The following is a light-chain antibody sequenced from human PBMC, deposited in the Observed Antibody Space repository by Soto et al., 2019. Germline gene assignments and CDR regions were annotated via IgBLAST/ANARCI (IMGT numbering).Light chain of an antibody. CDR2: DVI. CDR3: CSYAGSYTFV. V-gene: IGLV2-11*01. Sequence: QSALTQPRSVSGSPGQSVTISCTVTSSDVGGYNYVSWYQQHPGKAPRLMIYDVIKRPSGVPDRFSGSKSGNPASLTISGLKADDEAEYYFCSYAGSYTFVFGTGTTVTVL. CDR1: SSDVGGYNY. J-gene: IGLJ1*01.